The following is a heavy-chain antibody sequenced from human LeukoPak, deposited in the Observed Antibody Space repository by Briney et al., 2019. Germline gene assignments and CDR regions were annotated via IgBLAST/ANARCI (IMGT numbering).Heavy chain of an antibody. V-gene: IGHV3-74*01. J-gene: IGHJ3*02. D-gene: IGHD2-8*01. CDR3: ARVQGHPPNGLDI. CDR1: GFTFSSYW. CDR2: INSDGSST. Sequence: PGGSLRLSCAASGFTFSSYWMHWVRQAPGKGLVWVSRINSDGSSTSYADAVKGRFTISRDNAKNTAYLQMNSPRAEDTAVYYCARVQGHPPNGLDIWGQGTMVTVSS.